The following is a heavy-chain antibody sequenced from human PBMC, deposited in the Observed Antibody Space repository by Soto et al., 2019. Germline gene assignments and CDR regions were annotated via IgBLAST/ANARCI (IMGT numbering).Heavy chain of an antibody. J-gene: IGHJ4*02. CDR3: ARGWQQLGH. V-gene: IGHV3-23*01. D-gene: IGHD6-13*01. CDR1: GFTFSNYA. Sequence: EVQLLESGGGLVQPGGSLRLSCAASGFTFSNYAITWVRQAPGKGLDWISSVSTDGGNTYYADSVKGRFTISRDNSKNTLYLQRNSLRVDDTATYYCARGWQQLGHWGQGALVTVSS. CDR2: VSTDGGNT.